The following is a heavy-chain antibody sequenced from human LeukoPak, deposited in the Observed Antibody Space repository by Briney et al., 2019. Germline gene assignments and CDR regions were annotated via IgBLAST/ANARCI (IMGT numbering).Heavy chain of an antibody. V-gene: IGHV4-39*07. D-gene: IGHD6-6*01. J-gene: IGHJ6*03. Sequence: SETLSLTCTVSGGSISSSSYYWGWIRQPPGKGLEWIGSIHYSGSTYYNPSLKSRVTILVDTSKNQFSLKLSSVTAADTAVYYCARDWGVSARPGYMDVWGKGTTVTASS. CDR3: ARDWGVSARPGYMDV. CDR1: GGSISSSSYY. CDR2: IHYSGST.